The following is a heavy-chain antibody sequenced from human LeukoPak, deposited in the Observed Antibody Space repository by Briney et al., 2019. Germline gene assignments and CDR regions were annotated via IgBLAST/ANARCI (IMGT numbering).Heavy chain of an antibody. CDR3: ARVWSGQRSSGWFYEPRGDAFDI. CDR2: ISAYNGNT. V-gene: IGHV1-18*01. D-gene: IGHD6-19*01. CDR1: GYTFTSYG. J-gene: IGHJ3*02. Sequence: GASVKVSCKASGYTFTSYGISWVRQAPGQGLEWMGWISAYNGNTNYAQKLQGRVTMTTDTSTSTAYMELRSLRFDDTAVYYCARVWSGQRSSGWFYEPRGDAFDIWGQGTMVTVSS.